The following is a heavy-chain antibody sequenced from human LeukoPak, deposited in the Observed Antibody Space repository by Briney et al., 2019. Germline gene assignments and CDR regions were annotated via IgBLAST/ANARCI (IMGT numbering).Heavy chain of an antibody. D-gene: IGHD3-3*01. CDR3: ARQLGVDNWFDP. CDR1: GGSFSGYY. CDR2: INHSGST. J-gene: IGHJ5*02. Sequence: SETLSLTCAVYGGSFSGYYWSWIRQPPGKGLEWIGEINHSGSTNYNPSLKSRVTISVDTSKNQFSLKLSSVTAADTAVYYCARQLGVDNWFDPWGQGTLVTVSS. V-gene: IGHV4-34*01.